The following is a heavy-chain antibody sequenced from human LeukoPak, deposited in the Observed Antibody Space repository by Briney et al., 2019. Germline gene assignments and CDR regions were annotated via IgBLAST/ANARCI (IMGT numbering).Heavy chain of an antibody. D-gene: IGHD3-22*01. Sequence: GGSLSLSCGASGFTLRRYSMNWLRHAPGKGRECVSSITSSSSYIYYADSVKGRYTISRDNANNSLYLQMNSLRAEDTAVYYCAKDLLYYDSSGYPPDAFDIWGQGTMVTVSS. J-gene: IGHJ3*02. CDR2: ITSSSSYI. CDR1: GFTLRRYS. CDR3: AKDLLYYDSSGYPPDAFDI. V-gene: IGHV3-21*04.